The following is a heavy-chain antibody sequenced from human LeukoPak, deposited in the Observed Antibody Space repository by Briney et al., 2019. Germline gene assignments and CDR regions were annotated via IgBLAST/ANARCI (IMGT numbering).Heavy chain of an antibody. CDR2: IGSRPTTT. Sequence: GGSLRLSCAGSGFTFSTYEMNWLRQAPGKGLEWVSYIGSRPTTTYYAESVRGRFTISRDNTKNSVFLQTTSLRADDAAVYFCATSGAYEISWAFNIWGQGTMVAVSS. CDR1: GFTFSTYE. CDR3: ATSGAYEISWAFNI. D-gene: IGHD3-9*01. J-gene: IGHJ3*02. V-gene: IGHV3-48*03.